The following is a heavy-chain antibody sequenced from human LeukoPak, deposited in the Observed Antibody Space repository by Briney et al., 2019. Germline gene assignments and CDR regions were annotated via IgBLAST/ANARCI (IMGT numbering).Heavy chain of an antibody. Sequence: PGRSLRLSCAASGFTFSSYAMHWVRQAPGKGLEWVAVISYDGSNKYYADSVKGRFTISRDNSKNTLYLQMNSLRAEDTAVYYCARPVDTAMVRAFDCWGQGTLVTVSS. CDR1: GFTFSSYA. J-gene: IGHJ4*02. CDR3: ARPVDTAMVRAFDC. CDR2: ISYDGSNK. D-gene: IGHD5-18*01. V-gene: IGHV3-30-3*01.